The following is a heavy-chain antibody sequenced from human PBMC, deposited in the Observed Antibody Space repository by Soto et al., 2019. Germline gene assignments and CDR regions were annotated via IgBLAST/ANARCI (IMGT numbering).Heavy chain of an antibody. CDR1: GFTFSSYA. Sequence: QVQLVESGGGVVQPGRSLRLSCAASGFTFSSYAMHWVRQAPGKGLEWVAVISYDGSNKYYADSVKGRFTISRDNSKNPLYLQMNSLRAEDTAVYYCARAPQGHYYDSSGYYSEYFQQWGQGNLVTVSS. CDR2: ISYDGSNK. J-gene: IGHJ1*01. CDR3: ARAPQGHYYDSSGYYSEYFQQ. V-gene: IGHV3-30-3*01. D-gene: IGHD3-22*01.